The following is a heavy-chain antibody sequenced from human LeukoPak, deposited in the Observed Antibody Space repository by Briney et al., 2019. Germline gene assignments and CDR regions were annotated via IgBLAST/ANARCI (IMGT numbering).Heavy chain of an antibody. D-gene: IGHD3-3*01. CDR3: AKLPYNDFWSGSYFDY. Sequence: PGGSLRLSCAASGFTFSSYAMSWVRQAPGKGLEWVSAISGSGGSTYYADSVKGRFTISRDNSKNTLYLQMNSLRAEDTAVYYCAKLPYNDFWSGSYFDYWGQGTLVTVSS. J-gene: IGHJ4*02. CDR1: GFTFSSYA. V-gene: IGHV3-23*01. CDR2: ISGSGGST.